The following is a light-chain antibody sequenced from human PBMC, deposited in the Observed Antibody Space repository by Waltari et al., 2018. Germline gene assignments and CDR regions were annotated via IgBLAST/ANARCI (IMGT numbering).Light chain of an antibody. J-gene: IGLJ1*01. CDR1: GLAGHY. CDR3: QSADVSRSHTSYV. V-gene: IGLV3-25*03. Sequence: YELAQPPSVSVSPGQTARIPCSGNGLAGHYVYWYQQTAGYAPVLVMYRASERHSGILERFSGSSSGTTGTWISSGVQAEDEADYYCQSADVSRSHTSYVVGTVTKVTVL. CDR2: RAS.